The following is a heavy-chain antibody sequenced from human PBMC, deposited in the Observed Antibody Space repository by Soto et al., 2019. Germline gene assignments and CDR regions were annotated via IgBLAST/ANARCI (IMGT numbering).Heavy chain of an antibody. CDR1: GYTFTRYS. Sequence: ASVKVSCKASGYTFTRYSIHLLRKEHGQGLDWMGSISAYNGTTNYAQNLQGRVTMTTDTSTSTAYMELRSLRSDDTAVYYCARAIKDVVVPAAIWNWFDPWGQGTLVTVSS. V-gene: IGHV1-18*01. D-gene: IGHD2-2*02. J-gene: IGHJ5*02. CDR2: ISAYNGTT. CDR3: ARAIKDVVVPAAIWNWFDP.